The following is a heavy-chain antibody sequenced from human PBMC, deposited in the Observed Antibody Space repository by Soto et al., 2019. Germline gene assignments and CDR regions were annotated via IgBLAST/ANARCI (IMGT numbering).Heavy chain of an antibody. D-gene: IGHD3-10*01. Sequence: AESLTLSCAAYGFTFSNACMSWVRQAPGEGLEWVGRIKRKTDGGTTDYAAPVKGTFTISRDDSKNTLYLQMDSLKTEDTAVCYCTTDTRAMFRGVIAHWGQGTLVTVSS. CDR2: IKRKTDGGTT. V-gene: IGHV3-15*01. J-gene: IGHJ4*02. CDR3: TTDTRAMFRGVIAH. CDR1: GFTFSNAC.